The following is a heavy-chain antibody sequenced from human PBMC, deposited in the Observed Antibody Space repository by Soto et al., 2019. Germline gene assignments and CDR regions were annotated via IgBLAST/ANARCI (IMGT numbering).Heavy chain of an antibody. CDR2: IYFSRST. Sequence: QLQLQESGPGLVKPSETLSLTCTVSGGSISSSSYYWVWIRQPPGKGLEWIGSIYFSRSTYYNPSLKSRVTISVDTSKNQFSLTLSSVTAADTAVYYCARSMTTVVTLDYWGQGTLVTVSS. J-gene: IGHJ4*02. CDR3: ARSMTTVVTLDY. D-gene: IGHD4-17*01. CDR1: GGSISSSSYY. V-gene: IGHV4-39*01.